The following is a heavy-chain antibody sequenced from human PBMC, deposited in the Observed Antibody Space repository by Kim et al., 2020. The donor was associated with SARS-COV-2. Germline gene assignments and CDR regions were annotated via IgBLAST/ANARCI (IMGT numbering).Heavy chain of an antibody. CDR2: ISDRGGYK. J-gene: IGHJ4*02. CDR3: AKARGAGSHKEHHIDS. Sequence: GGSLRLSCAASGFSFSTHAINWVRQAPGKGLEWVSGISDRGGYKYCADSVKGRFTISRDNSKNMLYLQMNSLRAEDTAVYFCAKARGAGSHKEHHIDSWGQGTLVSVSP. V-gene: IGHV3-23*01. CDR1: GFSFSTHA. D-gene: IGHD3-10*01.